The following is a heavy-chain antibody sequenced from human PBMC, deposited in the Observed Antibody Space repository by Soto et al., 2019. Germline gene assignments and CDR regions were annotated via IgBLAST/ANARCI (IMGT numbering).Heavy chain of an antibody. D-gene: IGHD6-13*01. CDR2: IHSSGST. CDR3: ARDQGVAAAGIIWFDP. V-gene: IGHV4-4*07. J-gene: IGHJ5*02. CDR1: GASMNSYH. Sequence: SETLSLTCTVSGASMNSYHWSWIRQPAGKGLEWIGHIHSSGSTNYNPSLKSRVTMSVDTSKNQFSLRLMSLTAADTAVYYCARDQGVAAAGIIWFDPWGQGFLVTVSS.